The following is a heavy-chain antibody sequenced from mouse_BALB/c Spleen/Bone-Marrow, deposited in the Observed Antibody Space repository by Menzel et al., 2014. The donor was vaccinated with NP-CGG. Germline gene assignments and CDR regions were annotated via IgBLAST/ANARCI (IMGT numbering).Heavy chain of an antibody. CDR1: GFTFTDYY. J-gene: IGHJ2*01. V-gene: IGHV7-3*02. CDR3: ARDRAARATGYYFDY. D-gene: IGHD3-1*01. CDR2: IRNKANGYTT. Sequence: EVKLMESGGGLVQPGGSLRPSCATSGFTFTDYYMSWVRQPPGKALEWLGFIRNKANGYTTEYSASVKGRFTISRDNSQSILYLQMNTLRAEDSATYYCARDRAARATGYYFDYWGQGTTLTVSS.